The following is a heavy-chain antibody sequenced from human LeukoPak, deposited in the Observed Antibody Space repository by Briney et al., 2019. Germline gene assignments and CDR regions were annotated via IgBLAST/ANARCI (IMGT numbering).Heavy chain of an antibody. D-gene: IGHD5-12*01. V-gene: IGHV4-30-2*01. CDR3: AREDIVATIWDY. J-gene: IGHJ4*02. CDR1: GGSISSGGYY. CDR2: IYHSGST. Sequence: SETLSLTCTVSGGSISSGGYYWSWIRQPPGKGLEWIGYIYHSGSTYYNPSLKSRVTISVDRSKNQFSLKLSSVTAADTAVYYCAREDIVATIWDYWGQGTLVTVSS.